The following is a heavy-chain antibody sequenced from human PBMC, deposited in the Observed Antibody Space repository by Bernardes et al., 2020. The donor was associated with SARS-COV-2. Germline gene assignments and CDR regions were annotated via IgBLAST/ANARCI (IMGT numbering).Heavy chain of an antibody. J-gene: IGHJ6*02. D-gene: IGHD4-17*01. CDR3: ARGYGGNYYYGMDV. V-gene: IGHV3-30-3*01. Sequence: GGSLRLSCASSGFTLSTYAMHWVRRAPGMGLEWVALISYDGSNKYHADSVKGRFTISRDNSKNTLYLQMNSLRAEDTAVYYCARGYGGNYYYGMDVWGQGTTVTVSS. CDR2: ISYDGSNK. CDR1: GFTLSTYA.